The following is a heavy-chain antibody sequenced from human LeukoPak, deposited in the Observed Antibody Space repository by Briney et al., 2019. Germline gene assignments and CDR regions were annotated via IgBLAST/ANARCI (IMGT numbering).Heavy chain of an antibody. D-gene: IGHD2-2*01. CDR2: INWSGGSI. Sequence: GGSLRLSCAASGFTFDDYGMSWVRQAPGKGLEWVSGINWSGGSIGYADSVKGRFTISRDNAKNSLYLQMDSLRADDTAVYYCARHFCSSTSCSNWGQGTLVTVSS. J-gene: IGHJ4*02. V-gene: IGHV3-20*04. CDR3: ARHFCSSTSCSN. CDR1: GFTFDDYG.